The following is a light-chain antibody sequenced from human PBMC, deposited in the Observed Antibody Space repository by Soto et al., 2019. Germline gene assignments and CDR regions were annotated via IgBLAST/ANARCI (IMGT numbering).Light chain of an antibody. CDR1: GSDVGGYDL. V-gene: IGLV2-23*02. J-gene: IGLJ2*01. Sequence: QSALTQPRSVSGSPGQSVTISCTGTGSDVGGYDLVSWYQQHPGKAPELMIYEVSKRPSGVSNRFSGSKSGNTASLTISGLQPEDEADYYFCAYACSTPAYGVFGGGTKLTAL. CDR3: CAYACSTPAYGV. CDR2: EVS.